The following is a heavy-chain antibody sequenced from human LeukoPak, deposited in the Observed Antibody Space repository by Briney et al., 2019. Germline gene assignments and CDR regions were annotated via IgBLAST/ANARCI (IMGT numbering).Heavy chain of an antibody. CDR2: ISSSSSYI. Sequence: PGGSLRLSCAAPGFTFSSYSMNWVRQAPGKGLEWVSSISSSSSYIYYADSVKGRFTISRDNAKNSLYLQMNSLRAEDTAVYYCASGCSSTSCYTYRFDYWGQGTLVTVSS. V-gene: IGHV3-21*01. CDR1: GFTFSSYS. D-gene: IGHD2-2*02. CDR3: ASGCSSTSCYTYRFDY. J-gene: IGHJ4*02.